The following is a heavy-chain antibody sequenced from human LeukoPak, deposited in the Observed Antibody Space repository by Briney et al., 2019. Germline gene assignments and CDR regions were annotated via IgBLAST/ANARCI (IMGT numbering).Heavy chain of an antibody. V-gene: IGHV1-69*06. D-gene: IGHD6-13*01. Sequence: SVKVSCKASGGTFSSYAISWVRQAPGQGLEWMGGIIPIFGTANYAQKFQGRVTITADRSTTTAYMELSSLRSEDTAVYYCARSSIIAAAGPYYFDYWGQGTLVTVSS. CDR2: IIPIFGTA. J-gene: IGHJ4*02. CDR1: GGTFSSYA. CDR3: ARSSIIAAAGPYYFDY.